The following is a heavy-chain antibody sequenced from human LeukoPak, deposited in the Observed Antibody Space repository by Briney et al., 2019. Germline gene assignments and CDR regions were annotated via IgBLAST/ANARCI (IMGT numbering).Heavy chain of an antibody. CDR1: GYSFTGYY. D-gene: IGHD3-22*01. CDR2: INPNSGGT. CDR3: AIDYYDSSGYYDSDTFDL. V-gene: IGHV1-2*02. Sequence: ASVTVSCKASGYSFTGYYLHWVRQAPGQGLEWMGWINPNSGGTNYAQNFQGRVTMTRDTSITTAYMELSRLRSDDTAVYYCAIDYYDSSGYYDSDTFDLWGQGTMVTVSA. J-gene: IGHJ3*01.